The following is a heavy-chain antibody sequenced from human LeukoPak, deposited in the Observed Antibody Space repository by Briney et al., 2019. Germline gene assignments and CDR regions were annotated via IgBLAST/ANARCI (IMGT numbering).Heavy chain of an antibody. D-gene: IGHD3-3*01. Sequence: PSETLSLTCTVSGGSISSYYWSWIRQPPGKGLEWIGYIYYSGSTNYNPSLKSRVTISVDTSKNQFSLKLSSVTAADTAVYYCARAGVDYDFWSGYADARYYYYYYMDVWGKGTTVTVSS. CDR1: GGSISSYY. J-gene: IGHJ6*03. CDR3: ARAGVDYDFWSGYADARYYYYYYMDV. V-gene: IGHV4-59*01. CDR2: IYYSGST.